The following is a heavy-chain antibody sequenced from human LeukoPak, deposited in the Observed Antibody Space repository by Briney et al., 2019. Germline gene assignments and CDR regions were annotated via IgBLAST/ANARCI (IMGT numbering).Heavy chain of an antibody. J-gene: IGHJ2*01. CDR3: ARGQGTYYYGSGSFDL. V-gene: IGHV4-61*08. CDR1: GGSISSGGYY. Sequence: PSETLSLTCTVSGGSISSGGYYWTWIRQHPGKGLEWIGYIYYSGSTNYNPSLKSRVTISVDTSKNQFSLKLSSVTAADTAVYYCARGQGTYYYGSGSFDLWGRGTLVTVSS. D-gene: IGHD3-10*01. CDR2: IYYSGST.